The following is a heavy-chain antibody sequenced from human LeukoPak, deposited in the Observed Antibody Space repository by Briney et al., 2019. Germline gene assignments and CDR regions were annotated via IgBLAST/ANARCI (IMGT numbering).Heavy chain of an antibody. CDR1: GGTFNNYA. V-gene: IGHV1-69*04. Sequence: AAVKVSCKASGGTFNNYAISWVRQAPGQGLEWMGRIVPIHGIANYAQEFQGRLIITADKATSSAYMELSSLRSEDTAVYYCARDQGDNSYGYYAIWYAFDVWGQGTMVTVSS. CDR3: ARDQGDNSYGYYAIWYAFDV. J-gene: IGHJ3*01. CDR2: IVPIHGIA. D-gene: IGHD5-18*01.